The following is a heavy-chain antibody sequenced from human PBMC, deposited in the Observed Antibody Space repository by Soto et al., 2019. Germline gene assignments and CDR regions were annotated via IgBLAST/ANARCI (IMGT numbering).Heavy chain of an antibody. CDR2: VFPGDSDT. D-gene: IGHD3-10*01. V-gene: IGHV5-51*01. CDR3: ARQGEGFYQRQIDF. J-gene: IGHJ4*02. CDR1: GFTFTSYW. Sequence: PXDSLKISCKGSGFTFTSYWIALVRQMPGKGPEWMGVVFPGDSDTRYSPSFQGQVIISADKSTSTAYLQWSSLKASESAIYYCARQGEGFYQRQIDFWGQGTLVKVSS.